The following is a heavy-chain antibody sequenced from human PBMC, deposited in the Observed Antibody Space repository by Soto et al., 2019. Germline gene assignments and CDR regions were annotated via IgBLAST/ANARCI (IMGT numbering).Heavy chain of an antibody. D-gene: IGHD2-15*01. J-gene: IGHJ3*02. CDR2: IYPGDSDT. CDR1: GNSFTRSW. CDR3: ARREFGGDAFDI. Sequence: GVSPTISSQCSGNSFTRSWIVWVRQMPGKGLECMGIIYPGDSDTRYSPSIEGQVTISADKSTSTAYLQWSSLKASDTAIYYCARREFGGDAFDIWGQGTTVTVSS. V-gene: IGHV5-51*01.